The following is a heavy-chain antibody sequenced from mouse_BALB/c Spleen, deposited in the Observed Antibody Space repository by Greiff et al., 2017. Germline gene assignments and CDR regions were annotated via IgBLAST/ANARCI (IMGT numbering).Heavy chain of an antibody. D-gene: IGHD1-1*02. Sequence: ESGPGLVKPSQSLSLTCSVTGYSITSGYYWNWIRQFPGNKLEWMGYISYDGSNNYNPSLKNRISITRDTSKNQFFLKLNSVTTEDTATYYCAREGYGGAMDYWGQGTSVTVSS. J-gene: IGHJ4*01. CDR1: GYSITSGYY. CDR2: ISYDGSN. CDR3: AREGYGGAMDY. V-gene: IGHV3-6*02.